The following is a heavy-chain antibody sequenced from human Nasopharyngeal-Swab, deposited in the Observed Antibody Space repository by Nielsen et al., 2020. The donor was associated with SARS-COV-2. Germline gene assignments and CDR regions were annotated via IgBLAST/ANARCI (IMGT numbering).Heavy chain of an antibody. Sequence: GESLKISCAASGFTFSSYAMHWVRQAPGKGLEWVAVISYDGSNKYYADSVKGRFTISRDNYKNTLYLQMNSLRAEDTAVYYCARDYYDSSGYYNNWFDPSGQGTLVTVSS. CDR3: ARDYYDSSGYYNNWFDP. CDR2: ISYDGSNK. D-gene: IGHD3-22*01. J-gene: IGHJ5*02. V-gene: IGHV3-30-3*01. CDR1: GFTFSSYA.